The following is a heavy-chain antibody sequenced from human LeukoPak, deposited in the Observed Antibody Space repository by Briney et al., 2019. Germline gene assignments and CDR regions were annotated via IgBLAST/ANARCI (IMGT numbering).Heavy chain of an antibody. CDR2: IYHSGST. CDR1: GGSFSGYY. V-gene: IGHV4-34*01. Sequence: SETLSLTCAVYGGSFSGYYWSWIRQPPGKGLEWIGEIYHSGSTNYNPSLKSRVTISVDKSKNQFSLKLSSVTAADTAVYYCASLDFYYYDSSGYFRRFDPWGQGTLVTVSS. D-gene: IGHD3-22*01. J-gene: IGHJ5*02. CDR3: ASLDFYYYDSSGYFRRFDP.